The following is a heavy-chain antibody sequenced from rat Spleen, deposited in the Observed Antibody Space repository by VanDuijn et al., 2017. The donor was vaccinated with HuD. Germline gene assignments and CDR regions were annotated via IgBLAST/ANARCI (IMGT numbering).Heavy chain of an antibody. CDR3: TRDHSYWGSYYPGGFAY. CDR2: VSSGGNT. J-gene: IGHJ3*01. D-gene: IGHD1-12*01. CDR1: GFSLTSNG. V-gene: IGHV2S12*01. Sequence: QVQLKESGPGLVQPSQTLSLICTVSGFSLTSNGVSWVRQPPGKGLEWLAAVSSGGNTYYNSGLKSRLSFSRDTSKSQVFLKMDSLQTEDTAIYFCTRDHSYWGSYYPGGFAYWGQGTLVTVSS.